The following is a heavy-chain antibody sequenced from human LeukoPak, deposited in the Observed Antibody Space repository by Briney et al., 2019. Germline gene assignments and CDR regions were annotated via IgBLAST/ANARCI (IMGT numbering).Heavy chain of an antibody. D-gene: IGHD1-1*01. J-gene: IGHJ4*02. CDR2: IGIYTGNT. CDR1: GYTFTSYG. CDR3: ARVRGTALTPYPGYFDY. V-gene: IGHV1-18*04. Sequence: ASVKVSCKASGYTFTSYGISWVRQAPGQGLEWMGWIGIYTGNTKYGEKFQGRATMTRDTSTSTAYLEVRSLSSADTAVYYCARVRGTALTPYPGYFDYWGQGTLVTVSS.